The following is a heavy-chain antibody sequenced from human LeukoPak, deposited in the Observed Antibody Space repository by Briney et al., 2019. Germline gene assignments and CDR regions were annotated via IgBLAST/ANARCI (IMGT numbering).Heavy chain of an antibody. Sequence: SVKVSCKASGGTFSSYAISWVRQAPGQGLEWMGGIIPIFGTANYAQKFQGRVTITADESTSTAYMELSSLRSEDTAVYYCARVGEMATEIDYWGRGTLVTVSS. D-gene: IGHD5-24*01. CDR1: GGTFSSYA. V-gene: IGHV1-69*13. CDR2: IIPIFGTA. CDR3: ARVGEMATEIDY. J-gene: IGHJ4*02.